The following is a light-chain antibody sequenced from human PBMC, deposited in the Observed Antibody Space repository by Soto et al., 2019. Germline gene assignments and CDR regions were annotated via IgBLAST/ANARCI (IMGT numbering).Light chain of an antibody. Sequence: QSALTQPRSVSGSPGQSVTISCTGSNSDVGGYSYVSWYQQHPGKAPKLMIYDVTKRPSGVPDRFSGSKSGNTASLTISGLQADDEADYHCCSFAGTFLFVFGTGTQLTVL. V-gene: IGLV2-11*01. CDR3: CSFAGTFLFV. CDR2: DVT. CDR1: NSDVGGYSY. J-gene: IGLJ1*01.